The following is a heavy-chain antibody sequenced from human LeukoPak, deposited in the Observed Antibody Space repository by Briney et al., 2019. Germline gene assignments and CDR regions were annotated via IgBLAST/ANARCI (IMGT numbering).Heavy chain of an antibody. Sequence: SETLSLTCTVSGGSISSGDYYWRWIRQPPGKGLEWIGYIYYSGSTYYNPSLKSRVTISVDTSKNQFSLKLSSVTAADTAVYYCASGLFYPGPVDYWGQGTLVTVSS. CDR2: IYYSGST. J-gene: IGHJ4*02. CDR3: ASGLFYPGPVDY. CDR1: GGSISSGDYY. V-gene: IGHV4-30-4*01. D-gene: IGHD3-16*02.